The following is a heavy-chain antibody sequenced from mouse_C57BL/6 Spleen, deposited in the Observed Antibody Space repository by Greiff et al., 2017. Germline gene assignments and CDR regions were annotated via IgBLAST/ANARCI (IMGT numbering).Heavy chain of an antibody. CDR1: GFTFSNYW. Sequence: EVKLMESGGGLVQPGGSMKLSCVASGFTFSNYWMNWVRQSPEKGLEWVAQIRLKSDNYATHYAESVKGRFTISRDDSKSSVYLQMNNLRAEDTGIYYCNLTPWFAYWGQGTLVTVSA. J-gene: IGHJ3*01. D-gene: IGHD4-1*01. V-gene: IGHV6-3*01. CDR2: IRLKSDNYAT. CDR3: NLTPWFAY.